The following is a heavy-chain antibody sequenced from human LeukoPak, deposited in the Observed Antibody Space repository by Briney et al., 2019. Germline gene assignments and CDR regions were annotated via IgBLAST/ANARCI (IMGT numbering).Heavy chain of an antibody. J-gene: IGHJ4*02. Sequence: PGGSLRLSCAASGFTFTTYAMSWVRQAPGKGLEWVSTISASGAGTYYADSVKGRFTISRDNSKNTLYLQMNNLRAEDTAVYYCAKGLRGSYDYWGQGTLVTVSS. CDR3: AKGLRGSYDY. CDR1: GFTFTTYA. CDR2: ISASGAGT. V-gene: IGHV3-23*01. D-gene: IGHD1-26*01.